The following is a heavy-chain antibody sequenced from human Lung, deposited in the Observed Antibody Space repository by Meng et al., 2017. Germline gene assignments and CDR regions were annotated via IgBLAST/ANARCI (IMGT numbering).Heavy chain of an antibody. V-gene: IGHV4-34*01. Sequence: VQRQQGGAGLLQPSDTLSLPGVVSGGSFSDYYWSWIRQPPGKGLEWIGEINHSGSTNYNPSLESRATISVDTSQNNLSLKLSSVTAADSAVYYCARGPTTMAHDFDYWGQGTLVTVSS. J-gene: IGHJ4*02. D-gene: IGHD4-11*01. CDR1: GGSFSDYY. CDR2: INHSGST. CDR3: ARGPTTMAHDFDY.